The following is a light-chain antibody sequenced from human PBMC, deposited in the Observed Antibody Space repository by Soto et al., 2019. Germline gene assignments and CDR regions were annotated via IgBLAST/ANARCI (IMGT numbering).Light chain of an antibody. J-gene: IGLJ2*01. V-gene: IGLV2-23*01. CDR1: SSDVGFYNL. Sequence: QSALTQPASVSGSPGQSITISCTGTSSDVGFYNLVSWYHQYPGKAPKLILYAGTKRPSGLSTRFSGSMSGSTASLAISGHQGEDDGNYSCCSYATSDTLLLGGGPKHTVL. CDR2: AGT. CDR3: CSYATSDTLL.